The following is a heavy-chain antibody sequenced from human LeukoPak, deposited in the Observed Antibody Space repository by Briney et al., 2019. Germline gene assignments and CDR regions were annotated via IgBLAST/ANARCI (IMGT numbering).Heavy chain of an antibody. CDR3: ARYCGGGSCFDS. CDR2: ISSSSSYI. J-gene: IGHJ4*02. V-gene: IGHV3-21*01. D-gene: IGHD2-15*01. Sequence: KTGGSLRLSCAASGFTFRSYSMNWVRQAPGKGLEWVSSISSSSSYIYYADSVKGRFTISRDNAKNSLYLQMNSLRAEDTAVYYCARYCGGGSCFDSWGQGTLVTVSS. CDR1: GFTFRSYS.